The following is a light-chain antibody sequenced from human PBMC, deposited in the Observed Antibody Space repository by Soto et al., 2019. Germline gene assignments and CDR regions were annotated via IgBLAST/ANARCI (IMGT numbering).Light chain of an antibody. CDR2: GAS. J-gene: IGKJ1*01. Sequence: EIVLTQSPGTLSLSPGERATLSCRASQSVSSSYLAWYQQKPDQGPRLLIYGASSRATGTPDRFSGSGSGTDFTLTINRLEPEDFALYYCQQYGSSPPTFGQGTKVDIK. CDR1: QSVSSSY. V-gene: IGKV3-20*01. CDR3: QQYGSSPPT.